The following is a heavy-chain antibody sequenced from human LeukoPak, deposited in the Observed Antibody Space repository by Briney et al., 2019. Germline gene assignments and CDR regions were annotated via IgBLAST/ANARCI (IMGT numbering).Heavy chain of an antibody. D-gene: IGHD1-1*01. CDR2: IGISSGNT. Sequence: PGGSLRLSCAASGFTFSSYAMTWVRQAPGKGLEWISWIGISSGNTKYADSVKGRFTISGDNAKNSLYLQMNSLRVEDTAVYYCARDHNYAFDNWGQGTLVTVSS. CDR3: ARDHNYAFDN. CDR1: GFTFSSYA. V-gene: IGHV3-48*04. J-gene: IGHJ4*02.